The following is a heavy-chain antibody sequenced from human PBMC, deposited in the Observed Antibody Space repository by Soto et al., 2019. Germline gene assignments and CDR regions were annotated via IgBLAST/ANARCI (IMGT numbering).Heavy chain of an antibody. V-gene: IGHV4-39*01. CDR3: APLLCFGGHMPLIN. CDR1: GGSISSSSYY. CDR2: IYYSGST. J-gene: IGHJ4*02. Sequence: LSLTCTVSGGSISSSSYYWGWIRQPPGKGLEWIGSIYYSGSTYYNPSLKSRVTISVDTSKNQFSLKLSSVTAADTAVYYCAPLLCFGGHMPLINWGQGTLVTVSS. D-gene: IGHD3-10*01.